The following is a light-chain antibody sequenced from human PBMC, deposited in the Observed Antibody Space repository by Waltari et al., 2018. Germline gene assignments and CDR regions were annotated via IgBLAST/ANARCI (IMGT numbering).Light chain of an antibody. J-gene: IGKJ4*01. Sequence: DIVMTLSPESLAVSLGERATINCKSSESVLYSSNNKNHLAWYQQKPGQPPKLLLYWASTRESGVPDRFSGSGSETDFTLTVTSLQAEDVAVYYCQQYYSTPLTFGGGTKVEIK. CDR2: WAS. CDR1: ESVLYSSNNKNH. V-gene: IGKV4-1*01. CDR3: QQYYSTPLT.